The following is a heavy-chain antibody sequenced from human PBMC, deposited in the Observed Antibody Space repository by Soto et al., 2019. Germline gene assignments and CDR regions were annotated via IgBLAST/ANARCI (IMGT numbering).Heavy chain of an antibody. J-gene: IGHJ4*02. D-gene: IGHD3-3*01. CDR2: FDPEDGET. V-gene: IGHV1-24*01. CDR3: ATFTFFGVFTGRDY. CDR1: GYTLTELS. Sequence: GASVKVSCKVSGYTLTELSMHWVRQAPGKGLEWMGGFDPEDGETIYAQKFQGRVTMTEDTSTDTAYMELSSLRSEDTAVYYCATFTFFGVFTGRDYWGQETLVTVSS.